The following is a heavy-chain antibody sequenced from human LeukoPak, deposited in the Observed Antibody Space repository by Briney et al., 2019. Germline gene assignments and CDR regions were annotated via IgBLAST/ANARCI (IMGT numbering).Heavy chain of an antibody. D-gene: IGHD6-13*01. CDR2: ISGSGGNT. J-gene: IGHJ4*02. CDR1: GFTFSSYA. Sequence: PGGSLRLSCAASGFTFSSYAMNWVRQAPGKGLEWVLAISGSGGNTNYADSVKGRFTISRDNSKNTLYLQMDSLRAEDTALYYCAKDGRIAEDYFDYWGQGTLVTVSS. V-gene: IGHV3-23*01. CDR3: AKDGRIAEDYFDY.